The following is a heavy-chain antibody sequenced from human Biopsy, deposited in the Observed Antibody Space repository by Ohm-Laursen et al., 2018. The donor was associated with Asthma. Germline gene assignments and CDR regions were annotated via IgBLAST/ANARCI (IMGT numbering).Heavy chain of an antibody. J-gene: IGHJ4*02. CDR2: IYYSGST. CDR3: VSPPGY. V-gene: IGHV4-39*01. Sequence: TLSLTCSVSGGSISSSSYYRGWIRRPPGKGLEFIGTIYYSGSTYYNPSLKSRVTLSVDASKNQFSLKLTSVTAADTAVYYCVSPPGYWGQGTRVTVSS. CDR1: GGSISSSSYY.